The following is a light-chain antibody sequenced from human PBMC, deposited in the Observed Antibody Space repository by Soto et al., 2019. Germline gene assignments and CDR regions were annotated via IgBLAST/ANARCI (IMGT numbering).Light chain of an antibody. CDR3: QQSYSLPPT. CDR2: AAS. J-gene: IGKJ4*01. CDR1: QRISTF. V-gene: IGKV1-39*01. Sequence: DIQMTQSPSSLSASVGDRVTITCRASQRISTFLNWYQQKPGKAPNLLIYAASSLQSGVPSRFSGSGSGTDFTLTISSLQPDDFVTYYCQQSYSLPPTFGGGTKV.